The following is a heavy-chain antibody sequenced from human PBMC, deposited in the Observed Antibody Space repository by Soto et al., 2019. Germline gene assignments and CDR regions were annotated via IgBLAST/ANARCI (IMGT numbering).Heavy chain of an antibody. Sequence: GGSLRLSCAASGFTFSSYAMHWVRQAPGKGLEWVAVISYDGSNKYYADSVKGRFTISRDNSKNTLYLQMNSLRAEDTAVYYCARDAHYYDSSGYYYGYGMDVWGQGTTVTVSS. CDR2: ISYDGSNK. J-gene: IGHJ6*02. CDR1: GFTFSSYA. D-gene: IGHD3-22*01. V-gene: IGHV3-30-3*01. CDR3: ARDAHYYDSSGYYYGYGMDV.